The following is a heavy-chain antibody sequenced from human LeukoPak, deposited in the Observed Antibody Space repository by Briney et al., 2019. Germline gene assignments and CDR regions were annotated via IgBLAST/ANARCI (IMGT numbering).Heavy chain of an antibody. CDR3: ARDAPDYYFDYYYYGMDV. Sequence: ASVKVSCKASGYTFTSYGISWVRQAPGQGLEWMRWISAYNGNTNYAQKLQGRVTMTTDTSTSTAYMELRSLRSDDTAVYYCARDAPDYYFDYYYYGMDVWGQGTTVTVSS. J-gene: IGHJ6*02. D-gene: IGHD3-10*01. CDR1: GYTFTSYG. CDR2: ISAYNGNT. V-gene: IGHV1-18*01.